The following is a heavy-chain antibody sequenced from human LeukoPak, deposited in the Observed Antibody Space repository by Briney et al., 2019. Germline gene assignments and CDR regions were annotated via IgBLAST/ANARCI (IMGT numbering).Heavy chain of an antibody. V-gene: IGHV7-4-1*02. CDR3: ARSAGVQYHYYYYMDV. J-gene: IGHJ6*03. Sequence: GASVKVSCKASRYTFTNYAMNWVRQAPGQGLEWMGWINSNTGNPTYAQGFTGRFVFSLDTSVSTAYLQISSLKAEDTAVYYCARSAGVQYHYYYYMDVWGKGTTVTVSS. CDR1: RYTFTNYA. D-gene: IGHD3-10*01. CDR2: INSNTGNP.